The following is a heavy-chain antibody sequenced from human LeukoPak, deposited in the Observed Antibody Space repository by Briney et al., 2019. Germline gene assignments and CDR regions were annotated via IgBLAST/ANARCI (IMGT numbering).Heavy chain of an antibody. V-gene: IGHV4-39*01. CDR3: ARHPGYYYYYMDV. J-gene: IGHJ6*03. CDR1: GGSIRSSSYY. CDR2: IYYSGSA. Sequence: SETLSLTCTVSGGSIRSSSYYWGWIRQPPGKGLEWIGSIYYSGSASYNPSLKSRVTISVDTSKNRISLKLTSVTAADTAVYYCARHPGYYYYYMDVWGKGTTVTVSS.